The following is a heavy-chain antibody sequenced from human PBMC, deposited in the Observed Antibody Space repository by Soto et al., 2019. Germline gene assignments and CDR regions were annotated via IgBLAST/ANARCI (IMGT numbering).Heavy chain of an antibody. CDR3: ARHDDCDNSPCSTGRWFDP. V-gene: IGHV1-18*04. J-gene: IGHJ5*02. D-gene: IGHD3-22*01. CDR1: GYTFTSYG. Sequence: GASVKVSCKASGYTFTSYGISWVRQAPGQGLEWMGWISAYNGHTNYAQNLQGRVTMTTDTSTSTAYMELRSLRSDDTAVYYCARHDDCDNSPCSTGRWFDPWGQGTLVTVSS. CDR2: ISAYNGHT.